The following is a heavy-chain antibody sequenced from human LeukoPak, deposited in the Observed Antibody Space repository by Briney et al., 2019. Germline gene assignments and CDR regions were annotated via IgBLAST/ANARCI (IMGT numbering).Heavy chain of an antibody. CDR3: ARHSSSWYSNWFDP. V-gene: IGHV4-59*08. J-gene: IGHJ5*02. CDR1: GGSISNYY. CDR2: IYYSGST. Sequence: SETLSLTCTVSGGSISNYYWSWIRQPPGKGLEWIGYIYYSGSTNYNPSLKSRVTISVDTSKNQFSLKLSSVTAADTAVYYCARHSSSWYSNWFDPWGQGTLVTVSS. D-gene: IGHD6-13*01.